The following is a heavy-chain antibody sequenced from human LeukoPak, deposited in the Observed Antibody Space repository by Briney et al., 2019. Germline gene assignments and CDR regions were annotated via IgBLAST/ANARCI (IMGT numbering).Heavy chain of an antibody. CDR3: ARGPAGYN. D-gene: IGHD1-1*01. Sequence: GGSLRLSCAASGFTVSSNHMSWARRAPGKGLEWVSVIYSGGSTDYADSVKGRFTISRDNSKNTLYLQMNSLRAEDTAVYHCARGPAGYNWGQGTLVTVSS. CDR1: GFTVSSNH. J-gene: IGHJ4*02. V-gene: IGHV3-53*01. CDR2: IYSGGST.